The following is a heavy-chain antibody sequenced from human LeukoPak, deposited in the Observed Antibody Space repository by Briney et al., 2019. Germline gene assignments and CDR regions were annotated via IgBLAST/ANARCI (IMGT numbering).Heavy chain of an antibody. J-gene: IGHJ6*03. CDR1: GGSISSYY. Sequence: PSETLSLTCTVSGGSISSYYWSWIRQPPGKGLEWIGYIYYSGSTNYNPSLKSRVTISVDTSKNQFSLKLSSVTAADTAVYYCARGPYCSSTSCYRYYYYMDVWGKGTTVTVSS. V-gene: IGHV4-59*01. CDR3: ARGPYCSSTSCYRYYYYMDV. D-gene: IGHD2-2*01. CDR2: IYYSGST.